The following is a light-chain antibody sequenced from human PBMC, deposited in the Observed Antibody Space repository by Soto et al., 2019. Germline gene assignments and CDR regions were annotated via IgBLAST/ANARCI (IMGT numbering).Light chain of an antibody. J-gene: IGKJ3*01. CDR1: QSVTTY. CDR3: QQSYNTPLT. Sequence: DIQMTQSPSSLSASVGDRVTITCRASQSVTTYLHWYQQKAGEAPKLLIYAISNLQSGVSSRFSGSGSGTDFSLTISSLQPEDFATYYCQQSYNTPLTFGPGTKVDIK. V-gene: IGKV1-39*01. CDR2: AIS.